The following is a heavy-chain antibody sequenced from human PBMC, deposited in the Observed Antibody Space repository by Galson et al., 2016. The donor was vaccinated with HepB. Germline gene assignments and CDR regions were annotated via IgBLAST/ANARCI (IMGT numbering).Heavy chain of an antibody. D-gene: IGHD6-13*01. CDR2: ISGSGVST. CDR3: ARGLQHPTRTSSYYFDY. Sequence: SLRLSCAASGFTFSSYAISWVRQAPGKGLEWVSLISGSGVSTYYADSVKGRFTISRDNSKNTLYLQMNSLRADDTAVYYCARGLQHPTRTSSYYFDYWGQGTLVTVSS. CDR1: GFTFSSYA. J-gene: IGHJ4*02. V-gene: IGHV3-23*01.